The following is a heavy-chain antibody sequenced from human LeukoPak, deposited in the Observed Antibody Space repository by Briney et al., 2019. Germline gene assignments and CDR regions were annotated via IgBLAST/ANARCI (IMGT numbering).Heavy chain of an antibody. D-gene: IGHD5-18*01. J-gene: IGHJ4*02. CDR1: GFTFSNHG. Sequence: GGSLRLSCAVSGFTFSNHGMHWVRQAPGKGLEWVAVISYDGRKKYYADSAKGRFSISRDNSKNTLYLQMNSLRIEDTALYYCAKEYINAMDYFGYWGQGTLVTDSS. CDR2: ISYDGRKK. CDR3: AKEYINAMDYFGY. V-gene: IGHV3-30*18.